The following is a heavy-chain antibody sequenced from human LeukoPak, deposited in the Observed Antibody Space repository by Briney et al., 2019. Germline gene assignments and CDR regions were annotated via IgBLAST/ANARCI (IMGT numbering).Heavy chain of an antibody. J-gene: IGHJ6*03. Sequence: PSETLSLTCTLSGGSITTESCYWAWIRQPPGKGLDWIGSVFHSGHTYYNPSLKSRVTISVDRSKTQFSLMLGSVTAADTAMYYCARANYDFWSRLDPHYYYMDIWGTGTAVTVSS. V-gene: IGHV4-39*01. CDR3: ARANYDFWSRLDPHYYYMDI. D-gene: IGHD3-3*01. CDR1: GGSITTESCY. CDR2: VFHSGHT.